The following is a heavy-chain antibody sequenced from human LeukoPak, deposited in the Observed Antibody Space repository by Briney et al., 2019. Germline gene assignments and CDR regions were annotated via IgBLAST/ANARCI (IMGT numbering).Heavy chain of an antibody. CDR3: ASTVTTNFDY. CDR2: IYYSGNT. V-gene: IGHV4-59*12. J-gene: IGHJ4*02. Sequence: SETLSLTCTVSGGSISSYYWSWIRQPAGKGLEWIGTIYYSGNTSYNPSPRSRVSLSVDTSKNHFSLNLNSVTAADTAVYYCASTVTTNFDYWGQGTLVTVSS. D-gene: IGHD4-17*01. CDR1: GGSISSYY.